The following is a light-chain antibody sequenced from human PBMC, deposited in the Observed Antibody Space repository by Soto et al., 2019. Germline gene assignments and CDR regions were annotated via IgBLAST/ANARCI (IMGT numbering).Light chain of an antibody. Sequence: IVMTQSPATLSGSPGERATLSCRSSQNIYSNVAWYQQRPGQAPRLLIYRASTRATGIPDRFSGSGSGTDFTLTISSLQPDDFATYYCQQYNSYWTFGQGTKVDIK. CDR1: QNIYSN. J-gene: IGKJ1*01. V-gene: IGKV3-15*01. CDR3: QQYNSYWT. CDR2: RAS.